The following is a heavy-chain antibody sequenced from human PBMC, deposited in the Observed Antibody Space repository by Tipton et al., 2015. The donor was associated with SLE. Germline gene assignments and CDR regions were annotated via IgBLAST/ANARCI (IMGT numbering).Heavy chain of an antibody. CDR2: INHSGTT. CDR3: ARGGSKHYDFWGRQMGPHAFDI. V-gene: IGHV4-34*01. Sequence: AGLVKPSETLSLTCAVYGGSFSGYFWSWIRQLPDKGLEWIGEINHSGTTNCNPSLKSRVTISVDTSKNQFSLKLRSVTAADTAVYYCARGGSKHYDFWGRQMGPHAFDIWGQETKVSVSS. CDR1: GGSFSGYF. D-gene: IGHD3-3*01. J-gene: IGHJ3*02.